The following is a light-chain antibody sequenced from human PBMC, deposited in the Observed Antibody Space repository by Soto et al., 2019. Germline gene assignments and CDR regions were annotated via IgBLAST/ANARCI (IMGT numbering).Light chain of an antibody. CDR3: HQYDNLPQT. CDR1: HDIRDY. Sequence: QIPPSPSSLSSSVGDRVPLNFQASHDIRDYLNWYQQKPGKPPKLLIYDASNLQTGVPSRFSGSGSGTDFTFTISSLQNEDIAKYFCHQYDNLPQTCGPGTQGDIK. CDR2: DAS. J-gene: IGKJ3*01. V-gene: IGKV1-33*01.